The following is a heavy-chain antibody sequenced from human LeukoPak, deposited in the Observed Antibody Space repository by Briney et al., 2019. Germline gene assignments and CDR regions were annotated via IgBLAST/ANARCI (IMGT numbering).Heavy chain of an antibody. CDR2: IRSKAYGGTT. V-gene: IGHV3-49*03. CDR3: TRIGAAARGGGFDY. CDR1: GFTFGDYA. Sequence: GGSLRLSCTASGFTFGDYAMSWFRQAPGKGLEWVGFIRSKAYGGTTEYAASVKGRFTISRDDSKSIAYLQMNSLKTEDTAVYYCTRIGAAARGGGFDYWGQGTLVTVSS. J-gene: IGHJ4*02. D-gene: IGHD6-6*01.